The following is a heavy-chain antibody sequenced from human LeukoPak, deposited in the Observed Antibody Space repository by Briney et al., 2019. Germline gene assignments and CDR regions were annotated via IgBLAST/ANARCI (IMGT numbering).Heavy chain of an antibody. CDR2: IRSKAYGGTT. CDR3: ARPRTSTWAGSYSDY. D-gene: IGHD2-2*01. Sequence: GGSLRLSCRASGFTFGDYAMSWVRHAPGKGLEWVGFIRSKAYGGTTEYAASVKGRFTISRDDSENSVYLQMNGLKIEDTAVYHCARPRTSTWAGSYSDYWGQGILVTASS. CDR1: GFTFGDYA. J-gene: IGHJ4*02. V-gene: IGHV3-49*04.